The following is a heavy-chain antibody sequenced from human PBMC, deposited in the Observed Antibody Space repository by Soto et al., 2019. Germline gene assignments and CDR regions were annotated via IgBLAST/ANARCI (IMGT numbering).Heavy chain of an antibody. Sequence: ASVKVSCKASGYTFTSYDINWVRQATGQGFEWMGWMNPNSGNTGYAQKFQGRVTMTRDTSITTAYMELSSLRSEDTAVYYCARDPGSSTSKTKGGALVYGMDVWGQGTTVTVSS. V-gene: IGHV1-8*01. CDR1: GYTFTSYD. CDR3: ARDPGSSTSKTKGGALVYGMDV. CDR2: MNPNSGNT. D-gene: IGHD2-2*01. J-gene: IGHJ6*02.